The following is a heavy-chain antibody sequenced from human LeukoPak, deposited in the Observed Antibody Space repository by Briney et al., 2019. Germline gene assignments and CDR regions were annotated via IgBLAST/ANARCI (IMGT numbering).Heavy chain of an antibody. CDR1: GYTFTSYY. CDR2: INPSGGST. V-gene: IGHV1-46*03. J-gene: IGHJ6*03. Sequence: ASVKVSCKASGYTFTSYYLHWVRQAPGQGLEWMGIINPSGGSTSDAQKFQGRVTMTRDTSTSTVYMELSSLRSEDTAVYYCARGREMATIPGVYYYYTDVWGKGTTVAVSS. D-gene: IGHD5-24*01. CDR3: ARGREMATIPGVYYYYTDV.